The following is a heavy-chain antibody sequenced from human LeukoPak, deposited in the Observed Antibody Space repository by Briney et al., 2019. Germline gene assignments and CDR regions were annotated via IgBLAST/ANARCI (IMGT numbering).Heavy chain of an antibody. CDR3: AKGPSLGELSCFDY. J-gene: IGHJ4*02. CDR1: GFTFDDYA. Sequence: PGGSLRLSCAASGFTFDDYAMHWVRQAPGKGLEWVSGISWNSGSIGYADSVEGRLTISRDNAKNSLYLQMYSLRAEDTALYYCAKGPSLGELSCFDYWGQGTLVTVSS. D-gene: IGHD3-16*02. CDR2: ISWNSGSI. V-gene: IGHV3-9*01.